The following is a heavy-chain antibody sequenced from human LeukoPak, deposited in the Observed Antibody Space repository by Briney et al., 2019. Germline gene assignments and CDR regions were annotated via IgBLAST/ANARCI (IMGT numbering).Heavy chain of an antibody. J-gene: IGHJ6*02. D-gene: IGHD1-26*01. CDR3: AKDIQDSGSYYGMDV. CDR2: IRWNSGNI. V-gene: IGHV3-9*01. CDR1: GFTFSDYG. Sequence: PGRSLRLSCAASGFTFSDYGMHWVRQAPGKGLEWVSGIRWNSGNIDYADSVKGRFTISRDNAKNSLYLQMNSLRAEATAVYYCAKDIQDSGSYYGMDVGGQGTTVTVSS.